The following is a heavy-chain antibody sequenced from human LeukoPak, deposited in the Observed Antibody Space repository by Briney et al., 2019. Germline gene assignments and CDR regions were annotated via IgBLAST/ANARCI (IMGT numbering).Heavy chain of an antibody. V-gene: IGHV3-23*01. CDR1: GFTFSSYA. Sequence: GGSLRLSCAASGFTFSSYAMSWVRQAPGKGLEWVSAISGSGGSTYYADSVKGRFTISRDNAKNSLYLQMNSLRAEDTALYYCAKDHTVAGTRGYFDYWGQGTLVTVSS. D-gene: IGHD6-19*01. CDR3: AKDHTVAGTRGYFDY. CDR2: ISGSGGST. J-gene: IGHJ4*02.